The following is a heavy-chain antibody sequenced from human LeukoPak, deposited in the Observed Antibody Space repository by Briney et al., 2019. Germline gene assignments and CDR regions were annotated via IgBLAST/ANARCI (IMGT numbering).Heavy chain of an antibody. CDR1: GFTFSSSW. CDR3: ANIIRGYDSSENDY. CDR2: IKPDGSEK. Sequence: PGGSLRLSCAASGFTFSSSWMSWVRQAPGKGLEWVANIKPDGSEKYYVDSVKGRFTISRDNAKNSLYLQMNSLRAEDTAVYYCANIIRGYDSSENDYWGQGTLVTVSS. D-gene: IGHD3-22*01. V-gene: IGHV3-7*03. J-gene: IGHJ4*02.